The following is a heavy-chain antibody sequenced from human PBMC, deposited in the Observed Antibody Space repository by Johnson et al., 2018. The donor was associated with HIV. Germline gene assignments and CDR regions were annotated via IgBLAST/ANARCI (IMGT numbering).Heavy chain of an antibody. CDR1: GFTFSSYP. CDR2: ISYDGGSK. V-gene: IGHV3-30*04. CDR3: AGGIRVAGGNDAFDI. Sequence: QVQLVESGGGVVQPGRSLRLSCAASGFTFSSYPMHWVRQAPGKGLEWVAIISYDGGSKYYADSVKGRFTVSRDNSKNTLYLQMNSLRAEDTAVYYCAGGIRVAGGNDAFDIWGQGTMVTVSS. D-gene: IGHD6-19*01. J-gene: IGHJ3*02.